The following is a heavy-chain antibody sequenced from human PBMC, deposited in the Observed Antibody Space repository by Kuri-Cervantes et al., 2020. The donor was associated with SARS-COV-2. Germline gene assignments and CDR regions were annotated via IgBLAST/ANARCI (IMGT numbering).Heavy chain of an antibody. V-gene: IGHV3-11*04. CDR2: ISSSGSTI. D-gene: IGHD4-17*01. CDR1: GFTFSDYY. J-gene: IGHJ4*02. Sequence: LSLTCAASGFTFSDYYMSWIRQAPGKGLEWVSYISSSGSTIYFADSVKGRFTISRDNAKNSLYLQMNSLRAEDTAVYYCARSPGDGDYDPFDYWGQGTLVTVSS. CDR3: ARSPGDGDYDPFDY.